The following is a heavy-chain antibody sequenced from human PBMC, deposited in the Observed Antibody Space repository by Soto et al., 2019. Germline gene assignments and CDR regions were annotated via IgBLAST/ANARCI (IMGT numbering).Heavy chain of an antibody. Sequence: SDTLSLTCSVSGDSITAYYLSWLRQSPGKGLEWIGYIYYRGDTNYNPSLKSRVTISVDTSKNQFSLKLSSVTAADTAVYYCARDTRSPWELNNWFDPWGQGTLVTISS. CDR2: IYYRGDT. CDR1: GDSITAYY. D-gene: IGHD1-26*01. CDR3: ARDTRSPWELNNWFDP. V-gene: IGHV4-59*01. J-gene: IGHJ5*02.